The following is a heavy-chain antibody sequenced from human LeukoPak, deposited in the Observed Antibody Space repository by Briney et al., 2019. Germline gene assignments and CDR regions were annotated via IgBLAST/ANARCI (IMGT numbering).Heavy chain of an antibody. CDR1: GFTFSKYA. CDR2: INDRGTGT. V-gene: IGHV3-23*01. CDR3: ARVFVVLVVPAATAAQYYGMDV. J-gene: IGHJ6*02. Sequence: PGGSLRLSCAASGFTFSKYAMSWVRQAPGKGLEWVSTINDRGTGTYYADSVKGRFTTSRDNSRNTLSLQMNSLRSEDTAVYYCARVFVVLVVPAATAAQYYGMDVWGQGTTVTVSS. D-gene: IGHD2-2*01.